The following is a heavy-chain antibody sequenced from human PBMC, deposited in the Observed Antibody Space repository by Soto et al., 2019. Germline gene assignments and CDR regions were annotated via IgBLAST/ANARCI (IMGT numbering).Heavy chain of an antibody. CDR1: GFTFSSYG. V-gene: IGHV3-30*18. CDR3: AKDSGDCSGGSCYSGFGSGLPNWYFDL. D-gene: IGHD2-15*01. J-gene: IGHJ2*01. Sequence: QVQLVESGGGVVQPGRSLRLSCAASGFTFSSYGMHWVRQAPGKGLEWVAVISYDGSNKYYADSVKGRFTISRDNSKNTRYLQMNSLRAEDTAVYYCAKDSGDCSGGSCYSGFGSGLPNWYFDLWGRGTLVTVSS. CDR2: ISYDGSNK.